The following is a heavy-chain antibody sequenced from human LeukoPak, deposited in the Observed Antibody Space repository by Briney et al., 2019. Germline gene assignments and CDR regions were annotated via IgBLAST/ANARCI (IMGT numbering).Heavy chain of an antibody. CDR3: ARGVGYYDSSGTIDY. Sequence: PGGSLRLSCEASGFTFRNYWMIWVRQAPGKGLEWVAVVWYDGSKKYSADSVKGRITISRDDSKNTLYLQMNSLRAEDTAVYYCARGVGYYDSSGTIDYWGQGTLVTVSS. CDR2: VWYDGSKK. V-gene: IGHV3-33*08. D-gene: IGHD3-22*01. J-gene: IGHJ4*02. CDR1: GFTFRNYW.